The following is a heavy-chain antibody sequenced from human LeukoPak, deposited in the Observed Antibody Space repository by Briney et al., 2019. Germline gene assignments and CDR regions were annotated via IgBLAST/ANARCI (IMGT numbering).Heavy chain of an antibody. J-gene: IGHJ5*02. D-gene: IGHD3-10*01. CDR2: ISYDGSNK. Sequence: PGGSLRLSCAASGFTFSRYAMHWVRQAPGKGLEWVAVISYDGSNKYYADSVKGRFTISRDNSKNTLYLQMNSLRAEDTAVYYCAKDGSGSYLSNWFDPWGQGTLVTVSS. V-gene: IGHV3-30*04. CDR3: AKDGSGSYLSNWFDP. CDR1: GFTFSRYA.